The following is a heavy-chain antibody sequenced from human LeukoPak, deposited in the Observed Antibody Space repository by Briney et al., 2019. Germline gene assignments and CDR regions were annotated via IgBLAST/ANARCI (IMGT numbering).Heavy chain of an antibody. CDR2: ISYDGSSQ. J-gene: IGHJ4*02. CDR1: GFTFSSHA. V-gene: IGHV3-30-3*01. D-gene: IGHD4-17*01. CDR3: ARDHHAVTTSIHY. Sequence: GGSLRLSCAASGFTFSSHAMHWVRQAPGKGLDWVAVISYDGSSQYYADSVKGRFTISRDNSKNTLYLQMNSLRAEDTAVYYCARDHHAVTTSIHYWGQGTLVTVSS.